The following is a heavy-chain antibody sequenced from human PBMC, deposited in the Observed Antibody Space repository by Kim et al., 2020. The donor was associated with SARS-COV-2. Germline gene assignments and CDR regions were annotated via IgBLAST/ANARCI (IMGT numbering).Heavy chain of an antibody. Sequence: GGSLRLSCAASGFTFSSYGMHWVRQAPGKGLEWVAVISYDGSNKYYADSVKGRFTISRDNSKNTLYLQMNSLRAEDTAVYYCAKEDDFWSGGPIDYWGQGTLVTVSS. CDR2: ISYDGSNK. CDR3: AKEDDFWSGGPIDY. D-gene: IGHD3-3*01. V-gene: IGHV3-30*18. J-gene: IGHJ4*02. CDR1: GFTFSSYG.